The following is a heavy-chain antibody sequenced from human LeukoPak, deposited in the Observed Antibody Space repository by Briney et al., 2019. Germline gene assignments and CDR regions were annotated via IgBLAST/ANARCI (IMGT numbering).Heavy chain of an antibody. CDR2: TYYVSKWYN. D-gene: IGHD2-21*01. CDR3: AREIDGMDV. Sequence: SQTLSLTCAISGDSVYSDSAGCNWFRQSPSRGLEWLGRTYYVSKWYNDYAPPVKGRITISPDTFKNQFSLQLNFVTPEDTAVYYCAREIDGMDVWGQGTTVTVSS. J-gene: IGHJ6*02. V-gene: IGHV6-1*01. CDR1: GDSVYSDSAG.